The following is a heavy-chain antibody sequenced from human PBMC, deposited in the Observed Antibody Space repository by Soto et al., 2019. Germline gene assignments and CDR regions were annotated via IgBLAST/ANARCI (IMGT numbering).Heavy chain of an antibody. CDR1: GGSISSSSYY. V-gene: IGHV4-39*01. J-gene: IGHJ6*03. CDR2: IYYSGST. CDR3: ATQPPTYYYGSGSYHYYCYMDV. Sequence: QLQLQESGPGLVKPSETLSLTCTVSGGSISSSSYYWGWIRQPPGKGLEWIGSIYYSGSTYYNPSRESRVTISVDTTRNQFSLKRSSGTAADTAVYYCATQPPTYYYGSGSYHYYCYMDVWGKGTTVTVSS. D-gene: IGHD3-10*01.